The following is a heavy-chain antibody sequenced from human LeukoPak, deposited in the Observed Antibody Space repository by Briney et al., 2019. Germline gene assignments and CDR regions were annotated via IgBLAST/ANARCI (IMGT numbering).Heavy chain of an antibody. CDR2: ISWNSGSI. Sequence: PGGSLRLSCAASGFTFDDYAMPWVRQAPGKGLEWVSGISWNSGSIGYADSVKGRFTISRDNAKNSLYLQMNSLRAEDTALYYCAKALYYYDSSGFDYWGQGTLVTVSS. J-gene: IGHJ4*02. D-gene: IGHD3-22*01. CDR1: GFTFDDYA. CDR3: AKALYYYDSSGFDY. V-gene: IGHV3-9*01.